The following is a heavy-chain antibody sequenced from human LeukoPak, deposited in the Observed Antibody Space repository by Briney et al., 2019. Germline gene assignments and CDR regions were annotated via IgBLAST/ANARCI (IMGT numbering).Heavy chain of an antibody. CDR2: ISPGDSGI. CDR3: AAGGASAP. Sequence: GESLKISCKGSGYSFTNFWIGWVRQMPGKGLEWMGVISPGDSGIRYSPSFQGQVAISVDKSISTAYLQWSSLKASDSAMYYCAAGGASAPWGQGTLVTVSS. J-gene: IGHJ5*02. V-gene: IGHV5-51*01. CDR1: GYSFTNFW. D-gene: IGHD3-16*01.